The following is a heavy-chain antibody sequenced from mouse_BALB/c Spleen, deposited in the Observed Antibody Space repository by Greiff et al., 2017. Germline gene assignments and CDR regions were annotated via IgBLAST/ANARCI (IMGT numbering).Heavy chain of an antibody. CDR1: GFTFNTYA. J-gene: IGHJ3*01. CDR2: IRSKSNNYAT. V-gene: IGHV10-1*02. CDR3: VRQYGYDQ. Sequence: EVHLVESGGGLVQPKGSLKLSCAASGFTFNTYAMNWVRQAPGKGLEWVARIRSKSNNYATYYADSVKDRFTISRDDSQSMLYLQMNNLKTEDTAMYYCVRQYGYDQWGQGTLVTVSA. D-gene: IGHD2-2*01.